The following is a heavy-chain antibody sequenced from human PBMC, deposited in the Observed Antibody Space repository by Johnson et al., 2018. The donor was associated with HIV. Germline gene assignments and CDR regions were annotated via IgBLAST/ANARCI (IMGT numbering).Heavy chain of an antibody. J-gene: IGHJ3*02. CDR2: ISYDGSNK. V-gene: IGHV3-30-3*01. Sequence: QVQLVESGGGVVQPGRSLRLSCAASGFTFSSYAMHWVRQAPGKGLEWVAVISYDGSNKYYADSVKGRFTISRDNSKNTQYLQMNSLRAEDTAVYYCARFRSSNWFDAFDIWSQGTMVTVSA. CDR1: GFTFSSYA. D-gene: IGHD6-13*01. CDR3: ARFRSSNWFDAFDI.